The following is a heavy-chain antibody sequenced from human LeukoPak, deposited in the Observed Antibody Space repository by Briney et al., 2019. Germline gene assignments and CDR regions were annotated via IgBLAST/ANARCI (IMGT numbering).Heavy chain of an antibody. V-gene: IGHV3-7*01. CDR2: VKGDGSAK. Sequence: GGSLRLSCAASGFAFSDSRMTWIRQAPGKGLEWVAFVKGDGSAKKYVDSVKGRFTISRDNAKNSLFLQMNSLRAEDTAVYYCARDRGWIQHDIWGQGTMVTVSS. J-gene: IGHJ3*02. CDR3: ARDRGWIQHDI. CDR1: GFAFSDSR. D-gene: IGHD5-18*01.